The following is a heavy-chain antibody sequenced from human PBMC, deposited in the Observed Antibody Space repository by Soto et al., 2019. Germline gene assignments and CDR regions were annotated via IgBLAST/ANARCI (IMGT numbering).Heavy chain of an antibody. V-gene: IGHV3-23*01. D-gene: IGHD6-6*01. J-gene: IGHJ4*02. CDR2: ISGSGGST. Sequence: GGSLRLSCAASGFTFSNYAMTWVRQAPGKGLEWVSGISGSGGSTNYADSVKGRFTISRDNSKNTLYLQMNSLRAEDTAVYYCAKGRGSSSSIFDYWGQGTLVTVSS. CDR3: AKGRGSSSSIFDY. CDR1: GFTFSNYA.